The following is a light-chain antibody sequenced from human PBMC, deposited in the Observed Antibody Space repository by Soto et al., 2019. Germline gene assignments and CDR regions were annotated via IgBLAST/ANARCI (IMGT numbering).Light chain of an antibody. Sequence: DIVMTQSPDSLAVSLGERATINCKSSQNVLYKSNNENYLAWYQQKPGQPPKLLIYWASTRKPRVPDRFSGSGAVSDFTITISSLQAEDVAVYYWQQSYNTPPDTFGQGTKLDI. CDR1: QNVLYKSNNENY. CDR2: WAS. V-gene: IGKV4-1*01. J-gene: IGKJ2*01. CDR3: QQSYNTPPDT.